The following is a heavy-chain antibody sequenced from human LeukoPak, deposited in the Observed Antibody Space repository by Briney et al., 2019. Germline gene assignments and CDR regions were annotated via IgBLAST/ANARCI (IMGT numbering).Heavy chain of an antibody. J-gene: IGHJ4*02. CDR3: ARVGGFYGGNSPYDY. D-gene: IGHD4-23*01. CDR2: INSDGSST. Sequence: GGSLRLSCAASGFTFSSYWMHWVRQAPGNGLVWVSRINSDGSSTSYADSVKGRFTISRDNAKNTLYLQMNSLRAEDTAVYYCARVGGFYGGNSPYDYWGQGTLVTVSS. CDR1: GFTFSSYW. V-gene: IGHV3-74*01.